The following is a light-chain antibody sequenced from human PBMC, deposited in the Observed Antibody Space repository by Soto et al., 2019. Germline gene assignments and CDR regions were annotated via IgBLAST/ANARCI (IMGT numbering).Light chain of an antibody. Sequence: DIQMTQSPSTLSASVGDRVTITCRASQFISSWLAWYQQKPGKAPKLLIYRASTLESGVSSRFSGSGSGTEVTLTISGLQPDDFATYYCQHYNNYPYTFGQGTNLEI. CDR2: RAS. CDR1: QFISSW. J-gene: IGKJ2*01. CDR3: QHYNNYPYT. V-gene: IGKV1-5*03.